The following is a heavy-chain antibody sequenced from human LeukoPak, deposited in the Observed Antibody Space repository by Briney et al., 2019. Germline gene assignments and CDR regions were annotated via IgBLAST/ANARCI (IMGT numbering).Heavy chain of an antibody. Sequence: SETLSLTCTVSGGSISSSSYYWGWIRQPPGKGLEWIGSIYYSGSTYYNPSLKSRVTISVDTSKSQFSLKLSSVTAADTAVYYCAGRANWGHHYYYYMDVWGKGTTVTVSS. D-gene: IGHD7-27*01. CDR2: IYYSGST. CDR3: AGRANWGHHYYYYMDV. J-gene: IGHJ6*03. V-gene: IGHV4-39*01. CDR1: GGSISSSSYY.